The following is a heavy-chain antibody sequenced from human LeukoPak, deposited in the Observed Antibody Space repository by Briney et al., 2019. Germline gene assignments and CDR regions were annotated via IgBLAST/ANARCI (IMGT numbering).Heavy chain of an antibody. Sequence: PSETLSLTCTVSSGSISSSSYYWGWIRQPPGRGLEWIGSIYYSGSTYHNPSLKSRVTISVDTSKNQFSLKLSSVTAADTAVYYCARQSGYYDSSGHYKRGAFDTWGQGTMVTVSS. J-gene: IGHJ3*02. D-gene: IGHD3-22*01. CDR1: SGSISSSSYY. V-gene: IGHV4-39*01. CDR3: ARQSGYYDSSGHYKRGAFDT. CDR2: IYYSGST.